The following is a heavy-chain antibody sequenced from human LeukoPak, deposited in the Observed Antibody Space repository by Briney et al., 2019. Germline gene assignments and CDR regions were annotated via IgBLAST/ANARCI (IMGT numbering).Heavy chain of an antibody. CDR2: IKHSGSR. CDR1: GGSFSGYT. D-gene: IGHD3-3*01. CDR3: AGRRITIFGEVIRSRRHYFDP. J-gene: IGHJ5*02. Sequence: SETLSLTCAVFGGSFSGYTWSWIRQPPREGLEWIGEIKHSGSRNYNPSLQSKVTIFIDKSKNKFSLKLSSVTAEDTAVYYCAGRRITIFGEVIRSRRHYFDPWGQGSLVTVSS. V-gene: IGHV4-34*01.